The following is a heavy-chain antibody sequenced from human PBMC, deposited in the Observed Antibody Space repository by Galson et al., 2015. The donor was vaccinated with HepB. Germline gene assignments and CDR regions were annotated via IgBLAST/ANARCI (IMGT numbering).Heavy chain of an antibody. J-gene: IGHJ5*02. V-gene: IGHV3-33*01. D-gene: IGHD4-17*01. CDR2: IWYDGSNK. CDR3: ARELRAYGDYVEGGFDP. CDR1: GFTFSSYG. Sequence: SLRLSCAASGFTFSSYGIHWVRQAPGKGLEWVAVIWYDGSNKYYADSVKGRFTISRDNYKNTLYLQMNSLRAEDTAVYYCARELRAYGDYVEGGFDPWGQGTLVTVSS.